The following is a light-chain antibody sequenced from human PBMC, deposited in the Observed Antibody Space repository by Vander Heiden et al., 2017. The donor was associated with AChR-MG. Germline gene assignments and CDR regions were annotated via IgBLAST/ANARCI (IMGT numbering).Light chain of an antibody. J-gene: IGLJ2*01. CDR2: AVT. Sequence: QSALTQPPSVSGSPGQSVTLSCTGPSSDVGGYHRGSRYQQPPGAVPNLITYAVTYRPSGVPDRFSGSSSGNTASLTISGLQAEDEADYDCSSYTSSGTVIFGGGTKLTVL. CDR3: SSYTSSGTVI. CDR1: SSDVGGYHR. V-gene: IGLV2-18*02.